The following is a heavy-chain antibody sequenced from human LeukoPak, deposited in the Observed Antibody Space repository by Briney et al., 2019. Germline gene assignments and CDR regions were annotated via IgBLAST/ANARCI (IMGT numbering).Heavy chain of an antibody. CDR1: GYSFTDYF. D-gene: IGHD5-18*01. J-gene: IGHJ4*02. V-gene: IGHV1-2*02. CDR3: ARDTAMVLAAADY. CDR2: INPNSGGT. Sequence: ASVKVSCKASGYSFTDYFMQWVRHAPGQGLEWMGWINPNSGGTSYAQKFQGRVTMTRDTSISTAYMELSRLRSDDTAVYYCARDTAMVLAAADYWGQGTLVTVSS.